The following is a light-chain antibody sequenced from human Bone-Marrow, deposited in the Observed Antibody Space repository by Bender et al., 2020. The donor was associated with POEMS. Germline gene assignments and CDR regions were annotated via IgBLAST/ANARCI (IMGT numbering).Light chain of an antibody. CDR3: QVWDSSSDHWV. Sequence: SYVLTQPPSVSVAPGQTAGITCGGNHIGTKTVHWYQQRPGQAPVLVVSDDSDRPSGIPERFSGSNSGNTATLTISRVEAGDEADYYCQVWDSSSDHWVFGGGTKLTVL. V-gene: IGLV3-21*02. CDR1: HIGTKT. CDR2: DDS. J-gene: IGLJ3*02.